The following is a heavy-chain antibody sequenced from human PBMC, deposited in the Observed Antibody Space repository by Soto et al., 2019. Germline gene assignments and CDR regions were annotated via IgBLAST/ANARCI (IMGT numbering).Heavy chain of an antibody. V-gene: IGHV4-39*01. J-gene: IGHJ6*02. Sequence: PLETLCLTCSVSGGSSIGSGYYWGWVRQPPGKGLEWIGSIYYSGTTYYNPSLNSRVTVSVDTSKNQFSLKVTSVTAADTAVYYCARLHGYCISSSCHGHYAMDVWGQGTTVTVFS. CDR1: GGSSIGSGYY. D-gene: IGHD2-2*01. CDR2: IYYSGTT. CDR3: ARLHGYCISSSCHGHYAMDV.